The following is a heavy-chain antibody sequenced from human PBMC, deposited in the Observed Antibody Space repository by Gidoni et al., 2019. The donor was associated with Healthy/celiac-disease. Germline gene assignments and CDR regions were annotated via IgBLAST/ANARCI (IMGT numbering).Heavy chain of an antibody. J-gene: IGHJ4*02. V-gene: IGHV3-33*01. D-gene: IGHD2-2*01. CDR1: GFTFSSYG. CDR3: ARDGGVVPAALFDY. CDR2: IWYDGSNK. Sequence: QVQLVESGGGVVQPGRSLRLSGAAPGFTFSSYGMHWVRQAPGKGLEWVAVIWYDGSNKYYADSVKGRFTISRDNSKNTLYLQMNSLRAEDTAVYYCARDGGVVPAALFDYWGQGTLVTVSS.